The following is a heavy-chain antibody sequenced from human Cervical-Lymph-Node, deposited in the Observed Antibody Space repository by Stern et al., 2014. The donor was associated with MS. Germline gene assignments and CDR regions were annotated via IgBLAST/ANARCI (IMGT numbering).Heavy chain of an antibody. CDR1: GGSFTSSDW. V-gene: IGHV4-4*02. Sequence: QLQLQESGPGLVKPSGTLSLMCAVSGGSFTSSDWWSWVRQSPGKGLEWIGDIYYSGPTKYNPSLRSRVTMSVDKSNNQFSLNLSSVTAADTAVYFCARLVTSTGNHNWFDPWGQGTLVTVSS. CDR3: ARLVTSTGNHNWFDP. D-gene: IGHD1-1*01. J-gene: IGHJ5*02. CDR2: IYYSGPT.